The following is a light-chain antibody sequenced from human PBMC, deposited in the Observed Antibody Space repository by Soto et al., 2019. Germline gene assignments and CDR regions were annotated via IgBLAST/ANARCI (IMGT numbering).Light chain of an antibody. V-gene: IGLV1-44*01. CDR1: SSNIGSHT. Sequence: QTVVTQPPSASGTPGQTIAISCSGGSSNIGSHTVNWYQQLPGTAPRLLIYSNTQRPSGVPDRFSGSKSGTSASLAISGLQSEYEGDYYCAAWDYSLNGVVFGGGTKLTVL. CDR3: AAWDYSLNGVV. J-gene: IGLJ2*01. CDR2: SNT.